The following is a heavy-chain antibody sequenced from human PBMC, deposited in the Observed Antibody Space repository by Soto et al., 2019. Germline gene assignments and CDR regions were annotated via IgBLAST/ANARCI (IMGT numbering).Heavy chain of an antibody. J-gene: IGHJ6*02. CDR1: GFTFSSYA. D-gene: IGHD2-2*01. Sequence: PGGSLRLSCAASGFTFSSYAMSWVRQAPGKGLEWVSAISGSGGSTYYADSVKGRFTISRDNSKNTLYLQMNSLRAEDTAVYYCARQDIVVVPAAIQYYGMDVWGQGTTVTV. CDR3: ARQDIVVVPAAIQYYGMDV. V-gene: IGHV3-23*01. CDR2: ISGSGGST.